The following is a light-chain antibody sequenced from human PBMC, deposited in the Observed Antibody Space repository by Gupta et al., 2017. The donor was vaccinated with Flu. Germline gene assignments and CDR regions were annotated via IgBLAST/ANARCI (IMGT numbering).Light chain of an antibody. J-gene: IGLJ2*01. Sequence: SYVLTQPPSVSVAPGQPARITCGGNNRGSKTVHWYQQRPGQAPVLVVCDDSDRPSGIPGRFSGSKSGNTATLTISRVEAGDEADYYCQVWESTSDDVVFGGGTKLTVL. V-gene: IGLV3-21*02. CDR2: DDS. CDR3: QVWESTSDDVV. CDR1: NRGSKT.